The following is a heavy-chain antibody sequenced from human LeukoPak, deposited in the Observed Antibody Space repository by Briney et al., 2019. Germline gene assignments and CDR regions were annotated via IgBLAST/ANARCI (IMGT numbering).Heavy chain of an antibody. CDR1: GFTFDDYA. CDR2: ISWNSGSI. CDR3: ARETGPWIQLWFFDRHAFDI. Sequence: PGRSLRLSCAASGFTFDDYAMHWVRQAPGKGLEWVSGISWNSGSIGYADSVKGRFTISRDNAKNSLYLQMNSLRAEDTAVYYCARETGPWIQLWFFDRHAFDIWGQGTMVTVSS. J-gene: IGHJ3*02. D-gene: IGHD5-18*01. V-gene: IGHV3-9*01.